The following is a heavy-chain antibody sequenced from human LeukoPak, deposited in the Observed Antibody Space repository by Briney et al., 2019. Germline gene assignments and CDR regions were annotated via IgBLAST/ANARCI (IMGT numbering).Heavy chain of an antibody. CDR2: IFASGGST. J-gene: IGHJ4*02. Sequence: PPGGSLRLSCAAYGFTFSSYGMNWVRQAPGKGLEWVSAIFASGGSTYYADSVKGRFTISRDNSKNTLYLQTNSLRAEDTALYYCSKGRGPAAVAPDYWGQGTLVTVSS. CDR1: GFTFSSYG. D-gene: IGHD2-2*01. CDR3: SKGRGPAAVAPDY. V-gene: IGHV3-23*01.